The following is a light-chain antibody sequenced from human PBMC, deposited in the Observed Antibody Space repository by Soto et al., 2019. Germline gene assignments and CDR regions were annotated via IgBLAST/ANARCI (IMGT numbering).Light chain of an antibody. Sequence: DIQMTQSPSSLSASVGDRVIITCRASQSINNYLNWYQQKPGEPPKLLIYAASSLQSGVPSRFSGSGSGTDFTLNICSLQPEDFATYFCQQSNTSRAFGPGTKVHI. V-gene: IGKV1-39*01. CDR3: QQSNTSRA. J-gene: IGKJ3*01. CDR2: AAS. CDR1: QSINNY.